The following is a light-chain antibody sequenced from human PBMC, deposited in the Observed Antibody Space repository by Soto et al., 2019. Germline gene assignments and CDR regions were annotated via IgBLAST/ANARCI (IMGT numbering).Light chain of an antibody. CDR3: MQALQTPRT. Sequence: DIVMTQSPLSLPATPGEPASISCRSSQSLLHSNGYNFLDWYVQKPGQSPQLLIYMGSNRASGVPDRFSGSGSGTDFTLTISRVEAEDVGVYYCMQALQTPRTFGQGTKVEIK. V-gene: IGKV2-28*01. CDR1: QSLLHSNGYNF. J-gene: IGKJ1*01. CDR2: MGS.